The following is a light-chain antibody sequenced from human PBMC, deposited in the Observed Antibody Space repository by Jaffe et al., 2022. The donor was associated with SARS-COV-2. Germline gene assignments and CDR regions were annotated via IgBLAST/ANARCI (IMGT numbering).Light chain of an antibody. J-gene: IGKJ1*01. Sequence: EIVLTQSPGTLSLSPGDRATLSCRASQSVANNYVAWYQQNPGQAPRLLIYGASSRATGVPDRFSGSGSGTEFTLTISRLEPEDFAVYYCQQYCCSPRTFGQGTKVEIK. CDR3: QQYCCSPRT. CDR1: QSVANNY. CDR2: GAS. V-gene: IGKV3-20*01.